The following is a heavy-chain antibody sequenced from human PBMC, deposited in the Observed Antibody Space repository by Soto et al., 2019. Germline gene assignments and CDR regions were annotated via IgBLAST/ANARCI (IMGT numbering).Heavy chain of an antibody. V-gene: IGHV4-39*01. D-gene: IGHD3-9*01. CDR1: GGSISSSSYY. J-gene: IGHJ4*02. CDR3: ARQTYSDILAGLFDY. Sequence: QLQLQESGPGLVKPSETLSLTCTVSGGSISSSSYYWGWIRQPPGKGLEWIGSIYYSGGTYYNPSLKSRVTISVDTSKNQFSLKLSSVTAADTAVYYCARQTYSDILAGLFDYWGQGTLVTVSS. CDR2: IYYSGGT.